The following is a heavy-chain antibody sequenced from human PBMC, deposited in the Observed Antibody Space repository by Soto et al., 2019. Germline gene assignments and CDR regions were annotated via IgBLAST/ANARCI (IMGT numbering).Heavy chain of an antibody. D-gene: IGHD3-22*01. CDR1: GYTFTNYA. Sequence: QVQLVQSGAEVKKPGASVKVSCKASGYTFTNYAMHWVRQAPGQRLEGMGWINAGNGNTKYSQQFQGRVTITRDTSASTAYMELSSLSSEDTAVYYCARSSGYYYLEYWGQGTLVTVSS. CDR2: INAGNGNT. V-gene: IGHV1-3*01. CDR3: ARSSGYYYLEY. J-gene: IGHJ4*02.